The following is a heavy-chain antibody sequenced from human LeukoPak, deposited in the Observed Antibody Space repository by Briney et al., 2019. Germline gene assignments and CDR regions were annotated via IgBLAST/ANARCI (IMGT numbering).Heavy chain of an antibody. CDR1: GGTFSSYA. CDR2: IIPIFGTA. CDR3: ARAGYYDILTGYPRPGNYYYMDV. V-gene: IGHV1-69*05. J-gene: IGHJ6*03. Sequence: SVKVSCKASGGTFSSYAISWVRQAPGQGLEWMGRIIPIFGTANYAQKFQGRVTITTDESTSTAYMELSSLRSEDTAVYYCARAGYYDILTGYPRPGNYYYMDVWGKGTTVTVSS. D-gene: IGHD3-9*01.